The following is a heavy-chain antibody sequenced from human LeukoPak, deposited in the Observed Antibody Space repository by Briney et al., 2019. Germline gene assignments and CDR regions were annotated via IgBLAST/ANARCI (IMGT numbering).Heavy chain of an antibody. CDR3: ARGASGFGVIY. J-gene: IGHJ4*02. D-gene: IGHD3-3*01. CDR1: GYSFTSYW. Sequence: NPGESLRISCKGSGYSFTSYWISWVRQMPGKGLEWMGIIHPGDSDTRYSPSLQGQVTISADKSISTAYLQWRSLKASDTAMYYCARGASGFGVIYWGQGTLVTVSS. V-gene: IGHV5-51*01. CDR2: IHPGDSDT.